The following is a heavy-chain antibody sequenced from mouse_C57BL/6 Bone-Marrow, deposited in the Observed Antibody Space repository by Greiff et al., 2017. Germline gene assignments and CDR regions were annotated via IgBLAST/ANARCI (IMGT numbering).Heavy chain of an antibody. V-gene: IGHV1-15*01. Sequence: VQLQQSGAELVRPGASVTLSCKASGYTFTDYEMHWVKQTPVHGLEWIGAIDPENGGTAYNQKFKGKAILTADKSSSTAYMELRSLTSEDSAVNDCTSDYGSSPYYFDYWGQGTTLTVSS. J-gene: IGHJ2*01. D-gene: IGHD1-1*01. CDR2: IDPENGGT. CDR1: GYTFTDYE. CDR3: TSDYGSSPYYFDY.